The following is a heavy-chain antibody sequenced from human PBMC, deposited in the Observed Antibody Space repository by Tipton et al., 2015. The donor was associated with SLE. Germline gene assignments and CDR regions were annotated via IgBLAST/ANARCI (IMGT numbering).Heavy chain of an antibody. CDR1: GASISGYY. V-gene: IGHV4-59*01. Sequence: TLSLTCTVSGASISGYYWSWIRQPPGKGLEWIGHFYYSGSSNYYPSLKSRVTISADTSKNQFSLKLSSVTPADTAVYFCARVADRGAFDIWGQGTMVTVSS. CDR2: FYYSGSS. D-gene: IGHD1-14*01. CDR3: ARVADRGAFDI. J-gene: IGHJ3*02.